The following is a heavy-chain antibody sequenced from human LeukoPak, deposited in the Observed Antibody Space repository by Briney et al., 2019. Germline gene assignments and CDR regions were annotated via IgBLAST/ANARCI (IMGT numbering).Heavy chain of an antibody. J-gene: IGHJ4*02. CDR2: IKSKIDGGAT. D-gene: IGHD3-16*02. V-gene: IGHV3-15*01. CDR1: GVTFKNAW. CDR3: VNSRLEVTLRGVIVIFDN. Sequence: PGGSLRLSCAASGVTFKNAWMGWVRQTPWKGLEWVGRIKSKIDGGATYFAGSVKDRFTISRDDSRDTMYLQMDSLKTEDTGLYYCVNSRLEVTLRGVIVIFDNWGQGTLVAVSS.